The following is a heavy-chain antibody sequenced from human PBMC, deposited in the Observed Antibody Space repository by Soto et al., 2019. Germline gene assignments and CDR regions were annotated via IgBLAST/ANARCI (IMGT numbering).Heavy chain of an antibody. Sequence: QVQLVQSGAEVKKPGSSVKVSCKASGGTFSSYTISWVRQAPGQGLEWMGRIIPILGIANYAQKFQGRVTITADKSTSTAYMELSSLRSEDTAVYYCAREGYIVVVVSPSSAFDIWGQGTMVTVSS. J-gene: IGHJ3*02. CDR2: IIPILGIA. D-gene: IGHD2-15*01. CDR1: GGTFSSYT. CDR3: AREGYIVVVVSPSSAFDI. V-gene: IGHV1-69*08.